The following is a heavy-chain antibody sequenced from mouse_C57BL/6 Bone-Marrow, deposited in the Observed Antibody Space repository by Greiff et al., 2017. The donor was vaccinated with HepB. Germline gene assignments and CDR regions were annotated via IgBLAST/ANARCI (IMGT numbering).Heavy chain of an antibody. Sequence: EVQLQESGGGLVKPGGSLKLSCAASGFTFSSYAMSWVRQTPEKRLEWVATISDGGSYTYYPDNVKGRFTISRDNAKNNLYLQMSHLKSEDTAMYYCARDRVKDYAMDYWGQGTSVTGSS. CDR3: ARDRVKDYAMDY. CDR1: GFTFSSYA. D-gene: IGHD1-3*01. V-gene: IGHV5-4*01. J-gene: IGHJ4*01. CDR2: ISDGGSYT.